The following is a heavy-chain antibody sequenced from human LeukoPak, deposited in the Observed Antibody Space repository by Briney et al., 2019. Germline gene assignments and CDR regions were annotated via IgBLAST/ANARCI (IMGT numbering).Heavy chain of an antibody. J-gene: IGHJ6*03. D-gene: IGHD3-10*01. V-gene: IGHV3-73*01. Sequence: GSLKLSFAASGFTFSGSAMHWVRQASGKGLEWVGRIRSKANSYATAYAASVKGRFNISRDDSKNTAYLQINSLKTEDTAVYYCTRHTDMVRGVYYYYYYMDVWGKGTTVTISS. CDR3: TRHTDMVRGVYYYYYYMDV. CDR1: GFTFSGSA. CDR2: IRSKANSYAT.